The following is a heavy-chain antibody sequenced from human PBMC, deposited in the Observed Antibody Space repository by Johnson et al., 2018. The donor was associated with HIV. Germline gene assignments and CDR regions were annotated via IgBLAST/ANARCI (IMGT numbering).Heavy chain of an antibody. D-gene: IGHD5-18*01. CDR2: INWNGGST. CDR1: GFTFDDYG. J-gene: IGHJ3*02. Sequence: MLLVESGGGVVRPGGSLRLSCAASGFTFDDYGMSWVRQAPGKGLEWVSGINWNGGSTGYADSVKGRFTISRDNAKNSLYLQMNSLRAEDTAVYYCAREEGIQLWPRGAFDIWGQGTMVTVSS. CDR3: AREEGIQLWPRGAFDI. V-gene: IGHV3-20*04.